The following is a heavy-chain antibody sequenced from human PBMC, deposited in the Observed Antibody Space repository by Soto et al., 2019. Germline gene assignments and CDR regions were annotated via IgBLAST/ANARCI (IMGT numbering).Heavy chain of an antibody. Sequence: QVQLVQSGAEVKKPGASVKVSCKASGYTFTRSGISWVRQAPGQGLEWLGWISTYNGDTNYAQTFQDRVTMTTDTSTTTAYMEQRSLKSDDAAVYYCAREGVAPYYYYGMDVWGQGTPVSVSS. CDR3: AREGVAPYYYYGMDV. CDR1: GYTFTRSG. D-gene: IGHD5-12*01. J-gene: IGHJ6*02. CDR2: ISTYNGDT. V-gene: IGHV1-18*01.